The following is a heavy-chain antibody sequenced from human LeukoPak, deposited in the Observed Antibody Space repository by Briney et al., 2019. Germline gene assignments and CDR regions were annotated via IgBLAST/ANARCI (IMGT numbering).Heavy chain of an antibody. Sequence: GGSLRLSCAASGFSFSPAWMSWVRQAPGKGLEWVGHIKSKTDGGTASYAAPVEGRFTIARDDSKSTLHLQMNSLKTEDTAVYYCACFWSGYGLSYWGRGTLVTFSS. CDR3: ACFWSGYGLSY. CDR2: IKSKTDGGTA. CDR1: GFSFSPAW. V-gene: IGHV3-15*01. D-gene: IGHD3-3*01. J-gene: IGHJ4*02.